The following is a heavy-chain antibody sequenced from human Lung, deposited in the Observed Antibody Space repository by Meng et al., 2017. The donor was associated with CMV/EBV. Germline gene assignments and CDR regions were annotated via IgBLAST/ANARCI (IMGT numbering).Heavy chain of an antibody. V-gene: IGHV4-30-2*06. CDR3: ASRRDGYKYWFFDN. CDR1: GGFISRRDDA. J-gene: IGHJ4*02. Sequence: GGFISRRDDAWNWIRQSQGQGRQWIGFFYHGGKNYYNLSIKSKVTISVAKSQIELYLRLNSLTAADTAVYYCASRRDGYKYWFFDNWGQGTLVTVSS. CDR2: FYHGGKN. D-gene: IGHD5-24*01.